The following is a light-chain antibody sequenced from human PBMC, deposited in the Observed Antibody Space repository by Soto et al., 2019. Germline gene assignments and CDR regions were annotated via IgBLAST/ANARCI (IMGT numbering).Light chain of an antibody. CDR3: SSYTSSSTYV. Sequence: QSALTQPASVSGSPGQSITISCTGTSSDVGGYHYVSWYQQYPGKAPKVMIYDVSNRPAGVSNRFSGSKSGTTASLSRSGLQDEDEDDYSSSYTSSSTYVFGTGTKLTVL. CDR2: DVS. J-gene: IGLJ1*01. V-gene: IGLV2-14*01. CDR1: SSDVGGYHY.